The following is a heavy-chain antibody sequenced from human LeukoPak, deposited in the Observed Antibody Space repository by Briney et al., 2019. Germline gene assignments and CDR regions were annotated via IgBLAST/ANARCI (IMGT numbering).Heavy chain of an antibody. CDR1: GYSFVGYW. D-gene: IGHD1-14*01. V-gene: IGHV5-51*01. Sequence: GASLKISCTGSGYSFVGYWIAWVRQVPGKGLEWMGIIYPADSDTKYSPSFQGQVTISVDKSISTTYLQWSSLEASDSAMYFCARQVSAGDFDFWGQGTLVTVSS. J-gene: IGHJ4*02. CDR2: IYPADSDT. CDR3: ARQVSAGDFDF.